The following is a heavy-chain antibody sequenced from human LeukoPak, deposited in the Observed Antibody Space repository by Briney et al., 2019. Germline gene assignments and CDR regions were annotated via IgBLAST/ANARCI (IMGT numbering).Heavy chain of an antibody. CDR3: ARDKSVVVTARPGRFDP. J-gene: IGHJ5*02. CDR2: ISSSSSTI. V-gene: IGHV3-48*04. D-gene: IGHD2-21*02. Sequence: PGGSLRLSCAASGFTFSNNAMNWVRQAPGKGLEWVSYISSSSSTIYYADSVKGRFSISRDNAKNSLYLQMNSLRAEDTAVYYCARDKSVVVTARPGRFDPWGQGTLVTVSS. CDR1: GFTFSNNA.